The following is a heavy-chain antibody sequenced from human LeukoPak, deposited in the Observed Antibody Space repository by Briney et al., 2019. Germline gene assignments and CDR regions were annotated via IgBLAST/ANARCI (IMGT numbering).Heavy chain of an antibody. CDR2: INPSGGST. Sequence: ASVKVSCKASGYTFTGYYMHWVRQAPGQGLEWMGIINPSGGSTSYAQKFQGRVTMTRDTSTGTVYMELSSLRSEDTAVYYCARAGGSGYYIDYWGQGTLVTVSS. J-gene: IGHJ4*02. D-gene: IGHD3-3*01. V-gene: IGHV1-46*01. CDR3: ARAGGSGYYIDY. CDR1: GYTFTGYY.